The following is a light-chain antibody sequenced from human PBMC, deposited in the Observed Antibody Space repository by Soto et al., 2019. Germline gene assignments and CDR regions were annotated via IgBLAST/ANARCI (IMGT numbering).Light chain of an antibody. V-gene: IGKV3-20*01. CDR3: QQYGSSST. Sequence: ELVLTQSPGTLSLSPGDSATLSCRASQSVSSRYLAWYQQKPGQAPRLLIYGASSRPTGIQDRFSGSGSGTDFTFTIRRLEPEDFAVYYCQQYGSSSTCGQGTRLEIK. CDR2: GAS. J-gene: IGKJ5*01. CDR1: QSVSSRY.